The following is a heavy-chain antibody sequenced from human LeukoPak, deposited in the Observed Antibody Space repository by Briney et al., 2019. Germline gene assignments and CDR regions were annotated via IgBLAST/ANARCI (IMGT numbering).Heavy chain of an antibody. Sequence: SVKVSCKASGGTFSSYAISWVRQAPGQGLEWMGGIIPIFGTADYAQKFQGRVTITTDESTSTAYMELSSLRSEDTAVYYCARSHYDNSAFDIWGQGTMVTVSS. J-gene: IGHJ3*02. V-gene: IGHV1-69*05. CDR2: IIPIFGTA. D-gene: IGHD3-16*01. CDR1: GGTFSSYA. CDR3: ARSHYDNSAFDI.